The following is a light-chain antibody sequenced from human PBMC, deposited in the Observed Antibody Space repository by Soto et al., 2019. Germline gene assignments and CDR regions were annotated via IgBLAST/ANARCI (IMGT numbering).Light chain of an antibody. CDR3: QQYNNWPPGT. J-gene: IGKJ2*01. Sequence: ELVMTQSPATLSVSPGERATLSCRASQSVSSNLAWYQQKPGQAPRLLIYGASTRATGIPARFSGSGSGTEFTLTISSPQSGDFAVYYCQQYNNWPPGTFGQGTKLEI. CDR1: QSVSSN. V-gene: IGKV3-15*01. CDR2: GAS.